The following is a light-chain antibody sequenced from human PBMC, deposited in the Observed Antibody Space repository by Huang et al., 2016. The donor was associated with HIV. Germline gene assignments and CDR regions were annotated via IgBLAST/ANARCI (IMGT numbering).Light chain of an antibody. CDR2: GAS. CDR1: QNIGDN. J-gene: IGKJ3*01. Sequence: EIVMTQSLATLSVSPGERATLSCRASQNIGDNLTWYQHKPGQAPRLLIYGASTRATGFPPRFSGSGSGTEFTLTISGLESEDFAVYYCQQFNNWPPRFTFGPGTTVDVK. CDR3: QQFNNWPPRFT. V-gene: IGKV3-15*01.